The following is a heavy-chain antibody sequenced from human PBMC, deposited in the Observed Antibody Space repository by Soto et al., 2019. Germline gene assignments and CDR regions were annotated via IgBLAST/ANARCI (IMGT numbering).Heavy chain of an antibody. V-gene: IGHV4-39*01. CDR1: GGSISNSDYY. CDR2: FYFGGTT. Sequence: SETLSLTCTVSGGSISNSDYYWGWMRQPPEKGLEWIGSFYFGGTTYYNPSLRSRVSISEDTSRNQFSVTLNSVTAADTAVYYCTTSTTSGAVTPDYWGQGALVTVSS. D-gene: IGHD4-17*01. J-gene: IGHJ4*02. CDR3: TTSTTSGAVTPDY.